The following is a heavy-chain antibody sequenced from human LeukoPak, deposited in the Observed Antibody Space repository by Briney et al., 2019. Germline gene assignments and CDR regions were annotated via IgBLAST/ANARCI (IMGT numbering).Heavy chain of an antibody. D-gene: IGHD3-9*01. J-gene: IGHJ4*02. V-gene: IGHV4-34*01. Sequence: GSLRLSCAASGFTFSSYAMSWVRQPPGKGLEWIGEINHSGSTNYNPSLKSRVTISVETSKNQFSLKLSSVTAADTAVYYCARGGGYDILTGYYVTRFDYWGQGTLVTVSS. CDR2: INHSGST. CDR1: GFTFSSYA. CDR3: ARGGGYDILTGYYVTRFDY.